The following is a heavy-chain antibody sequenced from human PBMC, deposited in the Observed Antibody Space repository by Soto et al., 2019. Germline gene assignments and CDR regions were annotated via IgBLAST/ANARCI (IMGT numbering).Heavy chain of an antibody. J-gene: IGHJ3*02. Sequence: GGSLRLSCAASGFTFDDYAMHWVRQAPGKGLEWVSGISWNSGSIGYADSVKGRFTISRDNAKNSLYLQMNSLRAEDTALYYCAIASEEDFGLVPMLGAFDIWGQGTMVTVSS. CDR1: GFTFDDYA. CDR3: AIASEEDFGLVPMLGAFDI. D-gene: IGHD6-19*01. CDR2: ISWNSGSI. V-gene: IGHV3-9*01.